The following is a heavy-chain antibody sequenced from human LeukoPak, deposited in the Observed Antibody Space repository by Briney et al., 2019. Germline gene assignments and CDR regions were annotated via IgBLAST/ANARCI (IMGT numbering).Heavy chain of an antibody. CDR2: FDRGSLDT. V-gene: IGHV3-23*01. CDR1: GFSFGDYG. J-gene: IGHJ4*02. CDR3: ARRGYESSGPKYYFDH. Sequence: GGSLRLSCSGSGFSFGDYGINWVRQAPGKGLQWVSLFDRGSLDTYYADSVRGRFTVSRDNDKNTLYLQMNSLRAEDTAVYYCARRGYESSGPKYYFDHWGQGILVTVSS. D-gene: IGHD3-22*01.